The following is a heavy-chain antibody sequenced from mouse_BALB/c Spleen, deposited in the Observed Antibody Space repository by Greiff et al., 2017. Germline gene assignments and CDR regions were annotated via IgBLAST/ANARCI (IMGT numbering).Heavy chain of an antibody. Sequence: QVQLKESGPGLVQPSQSLSITCTVSGFSLTSYGVHWVRQSPGKGLEWLGVIWSGGSTDYNAAFISRLSISKDNSKSQVFFKMNSLQANDTAIYYCARNKRSYYGSSYGYAMDYWGQGTSVTVSS. D-gene: IGHD1-1*01. V-gene: IGHV2-2*02. CDR1: GFSLTSYG. CDR2: IWSGGST. CDR3: ARNKRSYYGSSYGYAMDY. J-gene: IGHJ4*01.